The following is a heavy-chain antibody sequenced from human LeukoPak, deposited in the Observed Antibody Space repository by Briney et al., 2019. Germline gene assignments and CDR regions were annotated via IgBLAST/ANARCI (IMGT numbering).Heavy chain of an antibody. CDR1: GYTFTSYV. CDR2: INCNTGQP. J-gene: IGHJ5*01. Sequence: ASVKLSCEPSGYTFTSYVINWVRQAPGHGLEWMGWINCNTGQPMYAQELTGRFVFSLDTSVNTAYLEIKSLKTEDTAVYYCVRGSFFWFGDALKRWFDSWGQGTLVIVSS. D-gene: IGHD3-10*01. V-gene: IGHV7-4-1*02. CDR3: VRGSFFWFGDALKRWFDS.